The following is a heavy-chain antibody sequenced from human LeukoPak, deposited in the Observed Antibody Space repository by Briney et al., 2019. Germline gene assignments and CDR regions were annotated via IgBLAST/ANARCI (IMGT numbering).Heavy chain of an antibody. Sequence: PSETLSLTCTVSGGSISSSSYYWGWIRQPPGKGLEWIGSIYYSGSTYYNPSLKSRVTISVDTSKNQFSLKLSSVTAADTAVYYCASRYDAGAAERSAALDYWGQGTLVTVSS. CDR1: GGSISSSSYY. CDR2: IYYSGST. J-gene: IGHJ4*02. V-gene: IGHV4-39*07. D-gene: IGHD6-13*01. CDR3: ASRYDAGAAERSAALDY.